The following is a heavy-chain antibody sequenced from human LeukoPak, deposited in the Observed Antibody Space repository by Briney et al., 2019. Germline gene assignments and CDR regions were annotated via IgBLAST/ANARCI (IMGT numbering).Heavy chain of an antibody. CDR3: ARANFLYCSSSTCLFDY. V-gene: IGHV1-2*02. J-gene: IGHJ4*02. D-gene: IGHD2-2*01. CDR1: GYTFTDYY. CDR2: INPNDGAT. Sequence: ASVKVSCTASGYTFTDYYMHWVRQAPGQGLEWMGWINPNDGATNYAQNFQGRVTMTRDTSISTAHMEVSRLRSDDTAVYYCARANFLYCSSSTCLFDYWGQGTLVTVSS.